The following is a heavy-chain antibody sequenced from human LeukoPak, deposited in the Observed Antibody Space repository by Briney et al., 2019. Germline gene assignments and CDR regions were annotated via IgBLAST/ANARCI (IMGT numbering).Heavy chain of an antibody. D-gene: IGHD4-11*01. CDR2: ISSDSDYI. CDR3: ARDYSRLLDV. Sequence: GGSLRLSCAASGVTFGSYSMNWVRQAPGKGLEWVSSISSDSDYIYYADSVRGRFTISRDNAKNSLYLQMNSLRAEDMAVYYCARDYSRLLDVWGQGTTVTVSS. V-gene: IGHV3-21*01. CDR1: GVTFGSYS. J-gene: IGHJ6*02.